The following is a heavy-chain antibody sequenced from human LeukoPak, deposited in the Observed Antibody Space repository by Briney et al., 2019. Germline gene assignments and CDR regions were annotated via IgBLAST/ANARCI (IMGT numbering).Heavy chain of an antibody. CDR3: ARSYYYDSSGLALGGFDP. D-gene: IGHD3-22*01. V-gene: IGHV4-59*01. Sequence: SETLSLTCTVSGGSISSYYWSWIRQPPGKGLEWIGYIYYSGSTNYNPSLKSRVTISVDTSKNQFSLKLSSVTAADTAVYYCARSYYYDSSGLALGGFDPWGQGTLVTVCS. CDR2: IYYSGST. CDR1: GGSISSYY. J-gene: IGHJ5*02.